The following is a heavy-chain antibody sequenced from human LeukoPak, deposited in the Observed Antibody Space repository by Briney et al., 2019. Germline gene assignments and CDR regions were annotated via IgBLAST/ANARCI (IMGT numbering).Heavy chain of an antibody. D-gene: IGHD3-3*01. CDR3: AKDPVATYYDFWSGYY. Sequence: GASVKVSCKASGYTFTGYYMHWVRQAPGQGLEWKGWINPNSGGTNYAQKFQGRVTMTRDTSISTAYMELSSLRSEDTAVYYCAKDPVATYYDFWSGYYWGQGTLVTVSS. CDR1: GYTFTGYY. V-gene: IGHV1-2*02. CDR2: INPNSGGT. J-gene: IGHJ4*02.